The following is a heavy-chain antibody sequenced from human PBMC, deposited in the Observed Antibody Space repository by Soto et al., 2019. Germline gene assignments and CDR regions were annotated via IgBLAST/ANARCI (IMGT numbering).Heavy chain of an antibody. CDR1: GFTFSTYS. CDR2: ISSSGSNI. J-gene: IGHJ4*02. CDR3: AKGYCGTTSCYYFDY. Sequence: EVQLLESGGGLVQPGGSLRLSCAASGFTFSTYSMSWVRQAPGKGLEWVSGISSSGSNIYYAESVKGRFTISRDNFKNTLYLQMNSLRGEDTAVYYCAKGYCGTTSCYYFDYWGQGTLVTVSS. V-gene: IGHV3-23*01. D-gene: IGHD2-2*01.